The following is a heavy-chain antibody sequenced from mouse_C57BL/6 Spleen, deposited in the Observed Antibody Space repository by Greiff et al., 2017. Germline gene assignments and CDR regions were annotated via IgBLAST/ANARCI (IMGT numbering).Heavy chain of an antibody. CDR1: GFNIKDDY. J-gene: IGHJ4*01. CDR2: IDPENGDT. V-gene: IGHV14-4*01. Sequence: VQLKQSGAELVRPGASVKLSCTASGFNIKDDYMHWVKQRPEQGLEWIGWIDPENGDTEYASQFQGKATITADTSSHTAYLQLSSLTSEDTAVYYCARCLPWRGAMDYWGQGTSVTVSS. CDR3: ARCLPWRGAMDY.